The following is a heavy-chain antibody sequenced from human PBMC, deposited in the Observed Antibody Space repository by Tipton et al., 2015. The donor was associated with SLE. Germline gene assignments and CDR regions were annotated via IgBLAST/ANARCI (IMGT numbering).Heavy chain of an antibody. CDR3: AKDKRGHWYFDL. CDR1: GFTFSSYG. Sequence: SLRLSCAASGFTFSSYGMHWVRQAPGKGLEWVAVIWYDGSNKYYADSVKGRFTISRDNSTNTLYLQMNSLRAEDTAVYYCAKDKRGHWYFDLWGRGTLVTVSS. V-gene: IGHV3-33*06. CDR2: IWYDGSNK. D-gene: IGHD3-16*01. J-gene: IGHJ2*01.